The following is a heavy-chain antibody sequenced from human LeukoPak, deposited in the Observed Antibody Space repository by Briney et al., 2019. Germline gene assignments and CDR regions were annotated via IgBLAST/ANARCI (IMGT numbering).Heavy chain of an antibody. CDR1: GFTVSSNY. CDR2: IYSGGST. V-gene: IGHV3-53*01. CDR3: TSDSRYSGSYGTFDI. J-gene: IGHJ3*02. D-gene: IGHD1-26*01. Sequence: GGSLRLSCAASGFTVSSNYMSWVRQAPGKGLEWVSVIYSGGSTYYADSVKGRFTISRENAKNSLYLQMNSLRAGDTAVYYCTSDSRYSGSYGTFDIWGQGTMVTVSS.